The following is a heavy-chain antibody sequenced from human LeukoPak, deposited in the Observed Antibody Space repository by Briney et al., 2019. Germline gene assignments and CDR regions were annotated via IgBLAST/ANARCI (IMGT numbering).Heavy chain of an antibody. CDR3: SITMVRGVPTFNDY. D-gene: IGHD3-10*01. CDR1: GGTFSSYA. Sequence: SVMVSYKASGGTFSSYAISWVRQAPGQGREWMGRIIPILGIANYAQKFQGRVTITADKSTSTAYMELSSLRSEDTAVYYCSITMVRGVPTFNDYWGQGTLVTVSS. V-gene: IGHV1-69*04. CDR2: IIPILGIA. J-gene: IGHJ4*02.